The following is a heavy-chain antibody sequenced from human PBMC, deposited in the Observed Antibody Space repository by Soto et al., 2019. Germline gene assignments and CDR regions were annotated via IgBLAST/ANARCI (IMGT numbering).Heavy chain of an antibody. D-gene: IGHD6-13*01. J-gene: IGHJ4*02. CDR2: IVVGSGNT. Sequence: QVQLVQSGPEVKKPGTSVKVSCETSGFTFTNSAVQWVRQARGQRLEWIGWIVVGSGNTNYAQKFQDRVTITRDMARSTDYMELSGMRSEDTAVYYCATDPGGISGGWGQGTLVTVSS. CDR3: ATDPGGISGG. CDR1: GFTFTNSA. V-gene: IGHV1-58*01.